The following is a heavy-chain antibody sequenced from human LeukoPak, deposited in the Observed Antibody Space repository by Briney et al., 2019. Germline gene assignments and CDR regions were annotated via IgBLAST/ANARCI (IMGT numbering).Heavy chain of an antibody. Sequence: EASVKVSCKASGYTLTGYYMHWVRQAPGQGLEWMGRINPNSGGTNYAQKFQGRVTMTRDTSISTAYMELSRLRSDDTAVYYCASFSNYGSGSYYTHDYWGQGTLVTVSS. D-gene: IGHD3-10*01. J-gene: IGHJ4*02. CDR2: INPNSGGT. CDR1: GYTLTGYY. CDR3: ASFSNYGSGSYYTHDY. V-gene: IGHV1-2*06.